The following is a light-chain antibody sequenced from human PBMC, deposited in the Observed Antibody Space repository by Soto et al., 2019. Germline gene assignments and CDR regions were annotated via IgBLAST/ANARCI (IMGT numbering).Light chain of an antibody. J-gene: IGKJ5*01. V-gene: IGKV1-12*01. CDR3: QQARRFPIT. CDR1: QDISNW. Sequence: DIQMTQSPSSVSASVGDRVTISCRASQDISNWLAWYQQKPGEAPKFLIYAASNLQSGVPSKFSVSGSGTDCTLTSSSLQPEDFAVYYCQQARRFPITFGQGTRLEIK. CDR2: AAS.